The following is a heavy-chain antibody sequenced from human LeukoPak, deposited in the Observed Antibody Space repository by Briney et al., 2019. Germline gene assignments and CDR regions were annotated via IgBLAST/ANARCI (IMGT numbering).Heavy chain of an antibody. V-gene: IGHV3-21*01. J-gene: IGHJ4*02. CDR2: IRSSGSSI. CDR3: ARAEWWY. Sequence: AGGSLRLSRAGSGFHLSRYSLKWGRPGPRKGLEWISSIRSSGSSISYADSVKGRFTISRDNAKNSLYLQMNSLRAEDTAVYYCARAEWWYWGQGTLVTVSS. D-gene: IGHD2-8*01. CDR1: GFHLSRYS.